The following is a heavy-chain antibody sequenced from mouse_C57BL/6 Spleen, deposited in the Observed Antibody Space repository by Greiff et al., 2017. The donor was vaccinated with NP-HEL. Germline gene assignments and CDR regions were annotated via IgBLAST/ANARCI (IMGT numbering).Heavy chain of an antibody. Sequence: QVQLQQPGAELVRPGTSVKLSCKASGYTFTSYWMHWVKQRPGQGLEWIGVIDPSDSYTNYNQKFTGKATLTVDTSSSTAYMQLSSLTSEDSAVYYCARSACGFYYYFDYWGQGTTLTVSS. CDR2: IDPSDSYT. D-gene: IGHD1-1*01. CDR1: GYTFTSYW. V-gene: IGHV1-59*01. J-gene: IGHJ2*01. CDR3: ARSACGFYYYFDY.